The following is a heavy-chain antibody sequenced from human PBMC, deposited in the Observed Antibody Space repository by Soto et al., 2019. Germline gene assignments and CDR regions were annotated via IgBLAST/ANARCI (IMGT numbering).Heavy chain of an antibody. D-gene: IGHD4-4*01. CDR3: ARLDYSNYVMLDY. V-gene: IGHV1-69*13. J-gene: IGHJ4*02. CDR2: IIPIFGTA. CDR1: GGTFSSYA. Sequence: GASVKVSCKASGGTFSSYAISWVRQAPGQGLEWMGGIIPIFGTANYAQKFQGRVTITADESTSTAYMELSSLRSEDTAVYYCARLDYSNYVMLDYWGQGTLVTVSS.